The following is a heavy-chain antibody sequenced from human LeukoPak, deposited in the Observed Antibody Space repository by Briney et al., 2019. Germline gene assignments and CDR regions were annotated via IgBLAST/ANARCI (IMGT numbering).Heavy chain of an antibody. V-gene: IGHV3-64*01. CDR3: TRNLPPALYYFDF. Sequence: GGSLRLSCAASGFTFSTYAMHWVRQAPGKGLEYVSAISADGDTTYPANSVKGRFTISRDNSKNTLYLQMDSLRVEDMAVYYCTRNLPPALYYFDFWGQGTLVTVSS. J-gene: IGHJ4*02. CDR1: GFTFSTYA. CDR2: ISADGDTT.